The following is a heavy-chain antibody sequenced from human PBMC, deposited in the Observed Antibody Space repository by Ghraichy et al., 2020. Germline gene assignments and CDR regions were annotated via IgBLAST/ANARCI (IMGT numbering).Heavy chain of an antibody. V-gene: IGHV3-7*01. CDR2: IKQDGNEK. J-gene: IGHJ6*02. CDR1: GFTFSNFS. CDR3: ASHRQPCYYYAMDV. D-gene: IGHD1-1*01. Sequence: GGSLRLSCAASGFTFSNFSMTWVRQAPGKGLEWVANIKQDGNEKYYADSVKGRFTISRDNAKNSLYLQMNSLRAEDTAVYYCASHRQPCYYYAMDVWGQGTTVIVSS.